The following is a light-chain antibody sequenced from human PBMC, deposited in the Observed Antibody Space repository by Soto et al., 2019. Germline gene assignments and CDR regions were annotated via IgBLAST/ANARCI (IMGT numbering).Light chain of an antibody. CDR1: QNIGTY. V-gene: IGKV1-39*01. CDR2: AAS. Sequence: DIQITQSPSSLSASVGDRVTISCRASQNIGTYLNWYQHKAGKDPKLLICAASSLPSGVPSRFSGSGSGTDFTLTISSLQPEDSATYYCHQGVSNPFTFGHGTKVAVK. J-gene: IGKJ3*01. CDR3: HQGVSNPFT.